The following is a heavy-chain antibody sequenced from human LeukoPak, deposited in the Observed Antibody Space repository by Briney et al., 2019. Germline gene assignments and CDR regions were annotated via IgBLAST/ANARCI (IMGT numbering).Heavy chain of an antibody. D-gene: IGHD6-19*01. CDR2: ISSGSTYI. V-gene: IGHV3-21*01. CDR3: ARAPNVLSGWWASAAFDI. Sequence: GGSLRLSCAASGFTFGSYGMHWVRQTPGKGLEWVSCISSGSTYIYFADSVKGRFTISRDNAKNSLYLQMNSLRADDTAVYYCARAPNVLSGWWASAAFDIWGQGTMVTVSS. CDR1: GFTFGSYG. J-gene: IGHJ3*02.